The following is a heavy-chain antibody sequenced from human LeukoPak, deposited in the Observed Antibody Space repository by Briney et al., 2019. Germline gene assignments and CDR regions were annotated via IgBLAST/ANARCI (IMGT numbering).Heavy chain of an antibody. CDR2: VTDSGHNT. D-gene: IGHD3-10*01. J-gene: IGHJ4*02. CDR1: VFCFSTSA. V-gene: IGHV3-23*01. Sequence: PVGCLRLSRAPSVFCFSTSALSWVRQAPGKGREWVSAVTDSGHNTYYPDSLRGRFTLSRDNSKNTLYLQMNSLRAEDTAVYYCAKLLWLGAYFFDSWGAGDLVTVSS. CDR3: AKLLWLGAYFFDS.